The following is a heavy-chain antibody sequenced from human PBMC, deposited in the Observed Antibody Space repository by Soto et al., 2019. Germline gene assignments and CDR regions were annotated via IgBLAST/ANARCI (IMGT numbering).Heavy chain of an antibody. CDR2: IYYSGST. V-gene: IGHV4-39*01. D-gene: IGHD3-10*01. CDR1: GGSISSSSYY. J-gene: IGHJ4*02. CDR3: ARLRAYYYGSGSYYEPFDY. Sequence: SETLSLTCTVSGGSISSSSYYWGWIRQPPGKGLEWIGSIYYSGSTYYNPSLKSRVTISVDTSKNQFSLKLSSVTAADTAVYYCARLRAYYYGSGSYYEPFDYWGQGTLVTVSS.